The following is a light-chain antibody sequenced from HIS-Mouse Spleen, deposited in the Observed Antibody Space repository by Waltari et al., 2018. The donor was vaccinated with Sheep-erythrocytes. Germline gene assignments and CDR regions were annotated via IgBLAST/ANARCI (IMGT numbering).Light chain of an antibody. J-gene: IGLJ1*01. CDR3: CSYAGSYNHV. CDR1: SGDVGGYNY. Sequence: QSALTQPRSVSGSPGQSVTISCTGPSGDVGGYNYVSWYQQQPGKAPKLMIYDVSKRPSGVPDRFSGSKSGNTASLTISGLQAEDEADYYCCSYAGSYNHVFATGTKVTVL. V-gene: IGLV2-11*01. CDR2: DVS.